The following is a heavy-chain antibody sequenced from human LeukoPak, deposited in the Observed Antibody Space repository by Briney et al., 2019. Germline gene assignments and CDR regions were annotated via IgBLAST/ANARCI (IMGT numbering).Heavy chain of an antibody. V-gene: IGHV3-48*03. D-gene: IGHD3-22*01. Sequence: GGSMRLSCVASGFTFSSYEMNWVRQAPGKGLEWVSYISSSGSTIYYADSVKGRFTISRDNAKNSLYLQMNSLRAEDTAVYYCARSHYYDIRRGGAFDIWGQGTMVTVSS. J-gene: IGHJ3*02. CDR3: ARSHYYDIRRGGAFDI. CDR1: GFTFSSYE. CDR2: ISSSGSTI.